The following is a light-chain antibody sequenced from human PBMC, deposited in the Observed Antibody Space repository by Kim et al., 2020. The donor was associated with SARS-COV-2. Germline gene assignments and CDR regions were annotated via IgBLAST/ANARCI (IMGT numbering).Light chain of an antibody. J-gene: IGLJ3*02. CDR3: AAWDDSLSGWV. V-gene: IGLV1-44*01. Sequence: QSVLTQPPSASGTPGQRVTISCSGSSSNIGRNTVNWYQQLPGTAPKLLIYSSNQRPSGVPDRSSGSKSGTSASLAISGLQSEDEADYYCAAWDDSLSGWVFGGGTKVTVL. CDR2: SSN. CDR1: SSNIGRNT.